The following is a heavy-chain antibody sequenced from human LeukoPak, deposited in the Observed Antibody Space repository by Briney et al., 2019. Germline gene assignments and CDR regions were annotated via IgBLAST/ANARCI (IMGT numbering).Heavy chain of an antibody. Sequence: ASVKVSCKASGYTFTSYYMHWVRQAPGQGLEWMGIINPSGGSTSYAQKFQGRVTMTGDTSTSTVYMELSSLRSEDTAVYYCARVGDIVVVPAATWFDPWGQGTLVTVSS. CDR1: GYTFTSYY. J-gene: IGHJ5*02. V-gene: IGHV1-46*03. D-gene: IGHD2-2*01. CDR3: ARVGDIVVVPAATWFDP. CDR2: INPSGGST.